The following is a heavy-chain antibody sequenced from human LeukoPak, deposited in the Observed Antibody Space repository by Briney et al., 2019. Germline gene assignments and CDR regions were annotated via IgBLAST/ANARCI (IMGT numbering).Heavy chain of an antibody. CDR1: GFTFSSSA. CDR2: ISGSGDRT. D-gene: IGHD1-26*01. Sequence: PGGSLRLSCAASGFTFSSSAMNWVRQAPGKGLEWVSTISGSGDRTYYTDSVKGRFTISRDHSKNTLYLQMNNLRAEDTAVYYCARDNSGSFDFWGQGTLVTVSS. CDR3: ARDNSGSFDF. J-gene: IGHJ4*02. V-gene: IGHV3-23*01.